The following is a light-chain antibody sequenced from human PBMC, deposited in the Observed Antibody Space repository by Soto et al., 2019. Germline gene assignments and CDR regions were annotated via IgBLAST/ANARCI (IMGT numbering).Light chain of an antibody. CDR2: TAS. J-gene: IGKJ5*01. Sequence: IKMTQSPSSLSASVGDRVTITCRASQSISSWLAWYQQKPGKAPKLLIYTASSLQSGVPSRFSGSGSGTDFTLTINSLQPEDFATYYYQQSFSTPITSGQGTRLEIK. CDR1: QSISSW. CDR3: QQSFSTPIT. V-gene: IGKV1-39*01.